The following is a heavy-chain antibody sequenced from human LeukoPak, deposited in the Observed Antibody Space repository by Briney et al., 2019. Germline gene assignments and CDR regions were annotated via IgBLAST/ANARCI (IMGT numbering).Heavy chain of an antibody. CDR2: ISAYNGNT. D-gene: IGHD2-2*01. CDR3: AGEAIPAAMAGTEYYMDV. V-gene: IGHV1-18*01. CDR1: GYTFTSYG. Sequence: ASVKVSCKASGYTFTSYGISWVRQAPGQGLEWMGWISAYNGNTNYAQKLQGRVTMTTDTSTSTAYMELRSLRSDDTAVYYCAGEAIPAAMAGTEYYMDVWGKGTTVTVSS. J-gene: IGHJ6*03.